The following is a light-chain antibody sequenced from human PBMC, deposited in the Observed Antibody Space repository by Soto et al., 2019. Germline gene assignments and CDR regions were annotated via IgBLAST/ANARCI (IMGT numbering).Light chain of an antibody. CDR3: QQYSNWPPT. CDR1: QSVSNY. CDR2: GAS. Sequence: EIVMTQSPATLSVSPGERATLSCRASQSVSNYLAWYQQKPGQAPRLLIYGASTRVTGIPARLTDSGSGTEFTLTISSLQSEDFAVYYCQQYSNWPPTFGQGTKVEIK. V-gene: IGKV3-15*01. J-gene: IGKJ1*01.